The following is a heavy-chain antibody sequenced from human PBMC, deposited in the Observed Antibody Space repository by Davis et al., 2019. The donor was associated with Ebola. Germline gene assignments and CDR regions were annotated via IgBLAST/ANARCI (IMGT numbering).Heavy chain of an antibody. J-gene: IGHJ6*02. V-gene: IGHV1-3*01. CDR1: GYTFTSYA. CDR3: ARDWVGATSLKYYYGMDV. Sequence: AASVKVSCKASGYTFTSYAMHWVRQAPGQRLEWMGWINAGNGNTKYSQKFQGRVTITRDTSASTAYMELSSLRSEDTAVYYCARDWVGATSLKYYYGMDVWGQGTTVTVSS. CDR2: INAGNGNT. D-gene: IGHD1-26*01.